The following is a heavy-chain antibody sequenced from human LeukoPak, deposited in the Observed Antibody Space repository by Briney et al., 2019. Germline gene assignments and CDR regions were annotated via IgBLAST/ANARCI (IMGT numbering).Heavy chain of an antibody. D-gene: IGHD3-3*01. V-gene: IGHV1-18*01. J-gene: IGHJ6*03. CDR1: GYTFTSYG. CDR2: ISAYNGNT. Sequence: ASVKVSCKASGYTFTSYGISWVRQAPGQGLEWMGWISAYNGNTNYAQKLQGRVTMTTDTSTSTAYMELRSLRSDDTAVYYCARDHRTYDFWRGYYHYYYYYMDVWGKGTTVTVSS. CDR3: ARDHRTYDFWRGYYHYYYYYMDV.